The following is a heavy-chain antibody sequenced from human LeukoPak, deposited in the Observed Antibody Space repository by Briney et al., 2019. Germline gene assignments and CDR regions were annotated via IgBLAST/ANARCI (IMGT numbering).Heavy chain of an antibody. J-gene: IGHJ5*02. CDR2: INAGNGNT. V-gene: IGHV1-3*01. CDR3: ARDDYLLWFDP. Sequence: ASVKVSCKDSGYTFTSYAMHWVRQAPGQRLEWMGWINAGNGNTKYSQKFQGRVTITRDTSASTAYMDLSSLRSEDPAVCYCARDDYLLWFDPWGQGTLVTVSS. D-gene: IGHD2/OR15-2a*01. CDR1: GYTFTSYA.